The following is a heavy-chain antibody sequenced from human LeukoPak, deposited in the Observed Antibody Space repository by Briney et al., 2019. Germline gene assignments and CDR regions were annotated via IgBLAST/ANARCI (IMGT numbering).Heavy chain of an antibody. CDR1: GFTVRSYS. V-gene: IGHV3-48*01. D-gene: IGHD1-1*01. CDR3: VRDWNNWNSTTRDAAFDI. Sequence: GGSLRLSCAASGFTVRSYSMNWVRQAPGKGLEWVSYISSSSTSIYYADSVKGRFTISRDNAKNSLYLQMNSLRAEDTAVYYCVRDWNNWNSTTRDAAFDIWGQGTMVIVSS. CDR2: ISSSSTSI. J-gene: IGHJ3*02.